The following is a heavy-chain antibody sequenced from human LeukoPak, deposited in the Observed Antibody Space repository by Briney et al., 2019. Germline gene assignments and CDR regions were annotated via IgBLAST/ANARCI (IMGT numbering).Heavy chain of an antibody. D-gene: IGHD3-22*01. Sequence: GGSLRLSSAASGFTFSDYYMSRIRQAPGKGLEWASYISSSGSTIYYADSVKGRFTISRDNAKNSLYLQMNSLRAEDTAVYYCARDIGYYDSRKTPYYWGQGTLVTVSS. CDR1: GFTFSDYY. V-gene: IGHV3-11*01. J-gene: IGHJ4*02. CDR2: ISSSGSTI. CDR3: ARDIGYYDSRKTPYY.